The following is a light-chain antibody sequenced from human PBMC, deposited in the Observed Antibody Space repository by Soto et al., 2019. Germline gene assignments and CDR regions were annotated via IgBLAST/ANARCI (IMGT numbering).Light chain of an antibody. CDR3: QVWDSGADRVAV. J-gene: IGLJ2*01. CDR2: DDY. Sequence: SYELTQPPSVSVAPGQPARLTCGGDNIGDKSVHWYQRKPGQAPVMVVYDDYDRPSGIPERFSGSNSGNTATLTISGVEAGDEADYFCQVWDSGADRVAVFGGGTKLTVL. CDR1: NIGDKS. V-gene: IGLV3-21*02.